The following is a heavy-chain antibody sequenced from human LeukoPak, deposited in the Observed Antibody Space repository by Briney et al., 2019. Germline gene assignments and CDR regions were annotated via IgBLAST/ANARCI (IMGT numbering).Heavy chain of an antibody. Sequence: GGSLRLSCAASGFTCGNYGMHWVRQAPGKGLEWVAFIRYDGSDKYYADSVKGRFTISRDSSKNTLYLQMNSLRPEDTAVYFCSGSYSYWGQGTLVTVSS. CDR2: IRYDGSDK. CDR1: GFTCGNYG. CDR3: SGSYSY. D-gene: IGHD1-26*01. J-gene: IGHJ4*02. V-gene: IGHV3-30*02.